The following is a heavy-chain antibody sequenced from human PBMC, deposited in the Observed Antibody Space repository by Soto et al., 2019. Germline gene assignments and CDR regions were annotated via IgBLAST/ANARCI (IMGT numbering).Heavy chain of an antibody. Sequence: ESGGGVVQPGGSLRLSCAASGFSFSIYAMHWVRQAPGKGLEWMSVIWSDGSKVYYADSVEGRFTISRDNSKNTLYLQMNSVGVEDTAVYYCARDGMATAPYWGQGTLVTVAS. CDR2: IWSDGSKV. CDR1: GFSFSIYA. V-gene: IGHV3-33*01. D-gene: IGHD1-20*01. CDR3: ARDGMATAPY. J-gene: IGHJ4*02.